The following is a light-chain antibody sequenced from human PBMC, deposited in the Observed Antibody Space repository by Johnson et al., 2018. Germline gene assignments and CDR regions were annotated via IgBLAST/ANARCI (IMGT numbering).Light chain of an antibody. CDR1: GSNIGNNY. CDR2: ENN. J-gene: IGLJ1*01. Sequence: QSVLTQPPSVSAAPGQKVTISCSGSGSNIGNNYVSWYQQLPGTAPKLLIYENNKRPSGIPDRFSGSKSGTSATLGITGLQTGDEADYYCGTWDSSLSAGNVFGTVTKVTVL. V-gene: IGLV1-51*02. CDR3: GTWDSSLSAGNV.